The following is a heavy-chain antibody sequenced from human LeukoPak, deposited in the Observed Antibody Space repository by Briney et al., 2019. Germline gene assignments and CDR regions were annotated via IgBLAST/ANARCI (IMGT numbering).Heavy chain of an antibody. Sequence: GGSLRLSCAASGFTFSSYWMSWVRQAPGKGLGWVANIKQDGSEKYYVDSVKGRFTISRDNAKNSLYLQMNSLRAEDTVVYYCARDRTPFSLFDYWGQGTLVTVS. J-gene: IGHJ4*02. CDR1: GFTFSSYW. V-gene: IGHV3-7*03. D-gene: IGHD1-14*01. CDR2: IKQDGSEK. CDR3: ARDRTPFSLFDY.